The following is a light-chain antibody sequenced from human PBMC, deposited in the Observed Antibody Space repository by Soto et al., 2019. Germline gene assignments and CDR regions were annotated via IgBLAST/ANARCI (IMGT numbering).Light chain of an antibody. CDR1: QGISSA. CDR2: DAS. J-gene: IGKJ1*01. Sequence: AIQLTQSPSSLSASVGDRVTITCRASQGISSALAWYQQKPGKAPKLLIYDASSLESGVPSRFSGSGSGTDFTLTISSLPPEDFATYYCQQFNSYPWTFGQGTKVEIK. CDR3: QQFNSYPWT. V-gene: IGKV1-13*02.